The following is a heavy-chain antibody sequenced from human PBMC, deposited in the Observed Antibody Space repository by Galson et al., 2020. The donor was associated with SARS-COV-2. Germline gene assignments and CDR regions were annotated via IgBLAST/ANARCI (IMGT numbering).Heavy chain of an antibody. CDR2: ITWDGRDT. D-gene: IGHD3-10*01. CDR3: VKDMRFGEVFGYFDS. Sequence: GGSQRPSCEASGLTFDDYAIHWVRHAQGKGLEWVSLITWDGRDTYYASSVKGRFTISRDNTTNSLYLQMNSQRIEDSAVSYCVKDMRFGEVFGYFDSWGQGSRVTVSS. CDR1: GLTFDDYA. V-gene: IGHV3-43*02. J-gene: IGHJ4*02.